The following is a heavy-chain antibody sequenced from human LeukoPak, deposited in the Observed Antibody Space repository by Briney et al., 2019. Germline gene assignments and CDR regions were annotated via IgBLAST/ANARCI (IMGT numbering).Heavy chain of an antibody. V-gene: IGHV3-33*08. CDR3: AREVTH. Sequence: GGSLRLSCVASEFTFISYTMNWVRQAPGKGLEWVAVIWYDGSNKYYADSVKGRFTISRDNSKNTLYLQMNSLRAEDTAVYYCAREVTHWGQGTLVTVSS. J-gene: IGHJ4*02. D-gene: IGHD2-21*02. CDR2: IWYDGSNK. CDR1: EFTFISYT.